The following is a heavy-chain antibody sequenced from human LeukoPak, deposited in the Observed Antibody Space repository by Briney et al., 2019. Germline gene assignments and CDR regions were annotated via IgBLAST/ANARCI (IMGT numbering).Heavy chain of an antibody. CDR1: GYSITSGYY. Sequence: SETLSLTCDVFGYSITSGYYWGWIRQPPGKGLEWIGSISQYGTTSYDPSLKSRVIMSVDTSKNQFSLKLSSVTAVDTAVYYCARTSTTLTWGQGILVTVSS. J-gene: IGHJ4*02. D-gene: IGHD4-11*01. V-gene: IGHV4-38-2*01. CDR3: ARTSTTLT. CDR2: ISQYGTT.